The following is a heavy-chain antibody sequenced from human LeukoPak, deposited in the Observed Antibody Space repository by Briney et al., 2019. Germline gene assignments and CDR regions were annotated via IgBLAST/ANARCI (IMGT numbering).Heavy chain of an antibody. CDR1: GFTFSSYA. CDR2: VIASGGTT. V-gene: IGHV3-23*01. Sequence: PGGSLRLSCAASGFTFSSYAMSWVRQAPGKGLEWVSGVIASGGTTYYADSVKGRLTISRDNAKNSLYLQMNSLRAEDTALYYCASGGIYYGAAFDFWGQGSLVTVSA. CDR3: ASGGIYYGAAFDF. J-gene: IGHJ4*02. D-gene: IGHD1-26*01.